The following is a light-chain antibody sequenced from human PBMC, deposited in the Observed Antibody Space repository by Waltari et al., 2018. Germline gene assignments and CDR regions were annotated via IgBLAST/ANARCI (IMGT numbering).Light chain of an antibody. CDR3: CSYAGSIL. V-gene: IGLV2-23*01. Sequence: QSALPQPASVSGSPGQSITISCTGTRSDVGSYNLVPWYQQHPGKAPKLMIYEGSKRPSGVSNRFSGSKSGNTASLTISGLQAEDEADYYCCSYAGSILFGGGTKLTVL. CDR1: RSDVGSYNL. J-gene: IGLJ2*01. CDR2: EGS.